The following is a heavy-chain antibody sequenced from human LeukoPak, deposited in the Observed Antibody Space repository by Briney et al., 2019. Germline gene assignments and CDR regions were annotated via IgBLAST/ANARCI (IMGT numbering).Heavy chain of an antibody. D-gene: IGHD6-13*01. Sequence: GGSLRLSCAASGFTFSSYAMSWVRQAPGKGLEWVSAISGSGGSTYYADSVKGRFTVSRDNSKNTLYLQMNSLRAEDTAVYYCAKSEYGIAAAGTLFDYWGQGTLVTVSS. V-gene: IGHV3-23*01. CDR3: AKSEYGIAAAGTLFDY. CDR2: ISGSGGST. CDR1: GFTFSSYA. J-gene: IGHJ4*02.